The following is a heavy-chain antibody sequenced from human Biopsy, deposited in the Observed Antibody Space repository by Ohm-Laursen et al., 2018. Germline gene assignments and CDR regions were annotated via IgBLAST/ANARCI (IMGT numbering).Heavy chain of an antibody. CDR3: ARHPTGFWFDP. J-gene: IGHJ5*02. CDR1: GGSVSSNTDY. V-gene: IGHV4-39*01. CDR2: IFYTGII. Sequence: TLSLTCTVSGGSVSSNTDYWAWLRQPPGKGLKWIGSIFYTGIIFYNPSLKSRVSISVDTSKNQFSLNLNSVTASDTALYYCARHPTGFWFDPWGQGTLVIVSS.